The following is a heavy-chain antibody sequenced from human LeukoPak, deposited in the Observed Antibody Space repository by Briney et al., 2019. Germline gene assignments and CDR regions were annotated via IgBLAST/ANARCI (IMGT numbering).Heavy chain of an antibody. J-gene: IGHJ5*02. Sequence: ASVRVSCKASGYTFTSYAITWVRQAPGQGLECMGWINAHNGNTNYAQRLQGRVTLTTDTSTSTAYMELRSLRFDDTAIYYCARSPKLQTRGDCFDPWGQGTLVTVSS. V-gene: IGHV1-18*01. CDR2: INAHNGNT. CDR3: ARSPKLQTRGDCFDP. CDR1: GYTFTSYA. D-gene: IGHD4-11*01.